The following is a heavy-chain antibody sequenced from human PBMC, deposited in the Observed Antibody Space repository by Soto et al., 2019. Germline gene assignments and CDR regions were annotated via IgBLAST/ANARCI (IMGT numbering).Heavy chain of an antibody. CDR3: ARENNVLPGGYFDY. D-gene: IGHD3-10*01. CDR1: GGSISSGGYY. V-gene: IGHV4-30-2*01. Sequence: QLQLQESGSGLVKPSQTLSLTCAVSGGSISSGGYYWSWIRQPPGKGLEWIGYIYHSGRTHYNPSLKSRVTISVDRAKNQFSLKLSSVTAADAAVYYCARENNVLPGGYFDYWGQGTLVTVSS. CDR2: IYHSGRT. J-gene: IGHJ4*02.